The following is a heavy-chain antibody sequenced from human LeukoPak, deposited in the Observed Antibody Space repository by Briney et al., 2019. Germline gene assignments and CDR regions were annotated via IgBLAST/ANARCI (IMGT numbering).Heavy chain of an antibody. J-gene: IGHJ6*02. D-gene: IGHD2-2*02. V-gene: IGHV3-7*01. CDR2: IKQDGSEK. CDR3: ARDSVQLLYYGMDV. CDR1: GFTFSSYW. Sequence: GGSLRLSCAASGFTFSSYWMSWVRQAPGKGLEWVANIKQDGSEKYYVDSVKGRFTISRDNAKNSLYLQMNSLRAEDTAVYYCARDSVQLLYYGMDVWGQGTTVTVSS.